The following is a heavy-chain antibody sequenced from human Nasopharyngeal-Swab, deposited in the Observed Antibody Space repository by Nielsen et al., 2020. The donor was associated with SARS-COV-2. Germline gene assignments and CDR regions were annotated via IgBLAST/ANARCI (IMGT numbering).Heavy chain of an antibody. D-gene: IGHD4-17*01. CDR1: GFTFSTYS. CDR3: ARDRASGDSYFDY. J-gene: IGHJ4*02. Sequence: GESLKISCAASGFTFSTYSMNWVRQAPGKGLEWVSSISSSSSYIYYADSLKGRFTISRDNAKNSLYLQMNSLRAEDTAVYYCARDRASGDSYFDYWGQGTLVTVSS. CDR2: ISSSSSYI. V-gene: IGHV3-21*01.